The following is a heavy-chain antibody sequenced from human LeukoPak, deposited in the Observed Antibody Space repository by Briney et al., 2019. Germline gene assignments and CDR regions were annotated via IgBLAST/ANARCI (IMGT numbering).Heavy chain of an antibody. CDR2: ISHSSSNI. V-gene: IGHV3-48*01. CDR3: PKDLFAYPSGWYSSHYYYYGTDV. D-gene: IGHD6-19*01. CDR1: GFSFSSYS. Sequence: GGSLRLSCAASGFSFSSYSIYWIRQAPGKGLELVAHISHSSSNIDYADSVKGRFTVSRDNSKKTLYLQMNSLRVEDTAVYYSPKDLFAYPSGWYSSHYYYYGTDVSGQGNTVTASS. J-gene: IGHJ6*02.